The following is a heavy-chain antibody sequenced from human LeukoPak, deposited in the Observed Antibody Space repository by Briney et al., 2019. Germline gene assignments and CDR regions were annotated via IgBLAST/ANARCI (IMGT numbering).Heavy chain of an antibody. CDR3: ARIVEAYCGGDCYWEDDY. V-gene: IGHV1-2*02. CDR2: INPNSGGT. Sequence: ASVKVSCKASGYTFTGYYMHWVRQAPGQGLEWMGWINPNSGGTNYAQKFQGRVTMTRDTSISTAYMELSRLRSDDTAVYYCARIVEAYCGGDCYWEDDYWGQGTLVTVSS. J-gene: IGHJ4*02. CDR1: GYTFTGYY. D-gene: IGHD2-21*02.